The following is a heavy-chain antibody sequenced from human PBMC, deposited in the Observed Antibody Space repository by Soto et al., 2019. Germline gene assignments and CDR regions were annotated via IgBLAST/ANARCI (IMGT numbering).Heavy chain of an antibody. Sequence: SETLSLTCAVYGGSFSGYYWSWIRQPPGKGLEWIGEINHSGSTNYNPSLKSRVTISVDTSKNQFSLKLSSVTAADTAVYYCARSSGTSGSYFYYGMDVWGQGTTVTV. CDR3: ARSSGTSGSYFYYGMDV. CDR2: INHSGST. V-gene: IGHV4-34*01. J-gene: IGHJ6*02. D-gene: IGHD3-10*01. CDR1: GGSFSGYY.